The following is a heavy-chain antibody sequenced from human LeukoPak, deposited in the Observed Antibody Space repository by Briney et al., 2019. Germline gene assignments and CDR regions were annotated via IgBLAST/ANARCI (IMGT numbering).Heavy chain of an antibody. Sequence: SETLSLTCAVYGGSFSGYYWSWIRQPPGKGLELIGEANHSGGTNYNPSLKSRVTISVDTSRNQFSLKLSSVTAADTAVYYCARVRVGVTQFDSWGQGTLVSVSS. V-gene: IGHV4-34*01. J-gene: IGHJ4*02. CDR2: ANHSGGT. CDR1: GGSFSGYY. CDR3: ARVRVGVTQFDS. D-gene: IGHD1-26*01.